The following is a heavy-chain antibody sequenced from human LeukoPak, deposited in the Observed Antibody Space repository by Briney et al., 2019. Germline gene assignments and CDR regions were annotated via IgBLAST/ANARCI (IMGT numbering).Heavy chain of an antibody. Sequence: GGSLRLSCAASGFTFSSYAMHWVRQAPGKGLEWVAVISYDGSNKYYADPVKGRFTISRDNSKNTLYLRMNSLRAEDTAVYYCARDWPGYCSGGSCYSGYFDYWGQGTLVTVSS. CDR3: ARDWPGYCSGGSCYSGYFDY. V-gene: IGHV3-30*04. CDR2: ISYDGSNK. J-gene: IGHJ4*02. D-gene: IGHD2-15*01. CDR1: GFTFSSYA.